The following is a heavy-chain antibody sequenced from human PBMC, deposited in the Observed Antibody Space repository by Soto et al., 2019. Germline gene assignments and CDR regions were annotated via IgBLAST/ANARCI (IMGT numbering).Heavy chain of an antibody. CDR2: IYYSGST. CDR1: GGSISSCY. J-gene: IGHJ4*02. Sequence: SETLSLTGTLSGGSISSCYWSWIPPPPGKGLEWIGYIYYSGSTNSHPSLKSRVTISVNTSKNQFSLKLSSVTAADTAVYYWARRPSIAAEFDYWGQGTLVNVSS. D-gene: IGHD6-6*01. CDR3: ARRPSIAAEFDY. V-gene: IGHV4-59*08.